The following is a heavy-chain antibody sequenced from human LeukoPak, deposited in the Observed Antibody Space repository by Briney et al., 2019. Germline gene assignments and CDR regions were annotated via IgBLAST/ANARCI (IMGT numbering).Heavy chain of an antibody. Sequence: GASVKVSCKASGYTFTSYGVSWVRQAPGQGLEWMGWISAYIGNTNYAQKLQGRVTMTTDTSTSTAYMELRSLRSDDTAVYYCARDRQSSGWYVPIYFQHWGQGTLVTVSS. D-gene: IGHD6-19*01. J-gene: IGHJ1*01. CDR3: ARDRQSSGWYVPIYFQH. V-gene: IGHV1-18*01. CDR1: GYTFTSYG. CDR2: ISAYIGNT.